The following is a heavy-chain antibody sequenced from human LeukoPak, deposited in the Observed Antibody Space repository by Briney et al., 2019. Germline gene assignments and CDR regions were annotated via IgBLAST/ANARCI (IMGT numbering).Heavy chain of an antibody. D-gene: IGHD1-14*01. V-gene: IGHV4-39*01. J-gene: IGHJ3*02. CDR1: GGSISSSSYY. Sequence: SETLSLTCTVSGGSISSSSYYWSWIRQPPGKGLERLGRIFDSGSTYSRPSFKSRVTISADTSKNQFSLRLPSVTAADTAVYYCAGWSSGSSAYDIWGHGTMVTVSS. CDR3: AGWSSGSSAYDI. CDR2: IFDSGST.